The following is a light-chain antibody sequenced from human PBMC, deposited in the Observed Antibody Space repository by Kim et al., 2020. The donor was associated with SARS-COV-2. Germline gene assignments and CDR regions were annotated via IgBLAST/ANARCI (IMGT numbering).Light chain of an antibody. Sequence: QSALTQPASVSGSPGQSITIFCTGISSDVGGYNYVSWYQQHPGKAPKLMIHDVSNRPSGVSYRFSGSESGNTASLTISSLQAEDEADYYCTSYTSNIAPWVFGGGTPLTVL. V-gene: IGLV2-14*03. CDR3: TSYTSNIAPWV. CDR1: SSDVGGYNY. J-gene: IGLJ3*02. CDR2: DVS.